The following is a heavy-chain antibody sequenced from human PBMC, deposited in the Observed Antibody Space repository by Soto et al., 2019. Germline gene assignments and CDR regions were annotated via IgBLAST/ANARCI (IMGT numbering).Heavy chain of an antibody. J-gene: IGHJ6*02. D-gene: IGHD3-3*01. CDR1: GGSVSSGSYY. Sequence: SETLSLTCTVSGGSVSSGSYYWSWIRQPPGKGLEWIGYIYYSGSTNYNPSLKSRVTISVDTSKNQFSLKLSSVTAADTAVYYCARGVRFLEWLDYYYGMDVWGQGTTVTVSS. CDR2: IYYSGST. V-gene: IGHV4-61*01. CDR3: ARGVRFLEWLDYYYGMDV.